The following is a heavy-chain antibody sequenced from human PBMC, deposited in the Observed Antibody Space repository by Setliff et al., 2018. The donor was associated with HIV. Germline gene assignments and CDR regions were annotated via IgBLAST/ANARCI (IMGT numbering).Heavy chain of an antibody. CDR1: GGSIGSGSYY. V-gene: IGHV4-61*02. J-gene: IGHJ4*02. Sequence: TLSLTCTVSGGSIGSGSYYWTWIRQPAGKGLEWIGRIYTSGGTYYADSVKGRFTISRDNSKNTLYLQMNSLRAEDTAVYYCAKVEGSVAGTVGYWGQGTLVTVSS. CDR3: AKVEGSVAGTVGY. D-gene: IGHD6-19*01. CDR2: IYTSGGT.